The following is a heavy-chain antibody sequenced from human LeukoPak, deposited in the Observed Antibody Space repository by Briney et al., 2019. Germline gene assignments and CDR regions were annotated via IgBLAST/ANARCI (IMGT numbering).Heavy chain of an antibody. V-gene: IGHV1-69*04. D-gene: IGHD2-15*01. CDR1: GGTFSSYA. J-gene: IGHJ4*02. CDR3: ARRVPYCSGGSCYAIFDY. Sequence: SVKVSCKASGGTFSSYAISWVRQAPGQGLEWMGRIIPILGIANYAQKFQGRVTITADKSTSTAYMELRSLRSDDTAVYYCARRVPYCSGGSCYAIFDYWGQGTLVTVSS. CDR2: IIPILGIA.